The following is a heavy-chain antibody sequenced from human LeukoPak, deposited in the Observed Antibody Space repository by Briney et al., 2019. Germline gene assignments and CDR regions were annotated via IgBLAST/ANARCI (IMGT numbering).Heavy chain of an antibody. Sequence: GGSLRLSCAASGFTFSNYAMNWVRQAPGKGLEWVSAISGSGGSTYYADSVKGRFTISRDNSKNTLYLQMNSLRAEDTAVYYCAKGYYYDSSGYYYPSAFDIWGQGTMVTVSS. CDR2: ISGSGGST. J-gene: IGHJ3*02. CDR3: AKGYYYDSSGYYYPSAFDI. V-gene: IGHV3-23*01. D-gene: IGHD3-22*01. CDR1: GFTFSNYA.